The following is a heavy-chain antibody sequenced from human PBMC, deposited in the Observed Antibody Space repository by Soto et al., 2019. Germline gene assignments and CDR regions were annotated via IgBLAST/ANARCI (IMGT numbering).Heavy chain of an antibody. CDR3: AADVGATNYCGMDV. CDR1: GFTFTSSA. D-gene: IGHD1-26*01. J-gene: IGHJ6*02. Sequence: SVKVSCKASGFTFTSSAVQWVRQARGQRLEWIGWIVVGSGNTNYAQKFQERVTITRDMSTSTAYMELSSLRSEDTAVYYCAADVGATNYCGMDVWGQGTTVTVSS. CDR2: IVVGSGNT. V-gene: IGHV1-58*01.